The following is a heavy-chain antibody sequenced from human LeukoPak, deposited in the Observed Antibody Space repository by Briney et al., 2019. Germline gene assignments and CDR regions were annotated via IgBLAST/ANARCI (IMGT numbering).Heavy chain of an antibody. Sequence: GRSLRLSCAASGFSFSSYTMHWVRQAPGTGLQWVAVISYDGNEKFYADSVRGRFTISRDSSKNTLYLEMNSLRPEDTAIYYCARKGGTMITYRLFDYWGQGTLVTVSS. V-gene: IGHV3-30*04. J-gene: IGHJ4*02. CDR1: GFSFSSYT. CDR3: ARKGGTMITYRLFDY. CDR2: ISYDGNEK. D-gene: IGHD3-16*01.